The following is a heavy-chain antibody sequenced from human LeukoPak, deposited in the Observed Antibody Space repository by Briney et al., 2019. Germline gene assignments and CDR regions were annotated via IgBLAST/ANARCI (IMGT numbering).Heavy chain of an antibody. D-gene: IGHD2-2*01. CDR3: ARVLPVASRDY. CDR1: GFTFSTYW. V-gene: IGHV3-7*01. Sequence: GGSLRLSCAASGFTFSTYWMSWVRQAPGKGLEWVANTKQDGSDKFYVDSVKGRFTISRDNAKNSMYLQMNSLRAEDTAVYYCARVLPVASRDYWGQGTPVTVSS. J-gene: IGHJ4*02. CDR2: TKQDGSDK.